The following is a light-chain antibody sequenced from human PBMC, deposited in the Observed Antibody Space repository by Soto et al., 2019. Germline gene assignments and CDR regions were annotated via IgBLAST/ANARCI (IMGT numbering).Light chain of an antibody. V-gene: IGKV1D-16*01. J-gene: IGKJ3*01. Sequence: IQMTQSPSSLSASVGDRVTITCRASQPVGTWVAWYQQKGERAPRPLMYAASTLETGVPSRFSSSESGTDFTLTISSLQPEDFAPYCYQSYNSYPHTFGPGTTV. CDR3: QSYNSYPHT. CDR1: QPVGTW. CDR2: AAS.